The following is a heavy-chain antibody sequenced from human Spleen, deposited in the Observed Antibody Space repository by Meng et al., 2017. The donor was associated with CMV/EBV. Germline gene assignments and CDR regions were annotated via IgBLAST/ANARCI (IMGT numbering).Heavy chain of an antibody. V-gene: IGHV3-74*01. CDR1: GFTFSSDW. J-gene: IGHJ4*02. D-gene: IGHD3-22*01. CDR2: ISSDGTDT. CDR3: ARGRWGYYYDY. Sequence: CVSSGFTFSSDWMHWDRQVQGRGLVWVSHISSDGTDTNYTDSVKGRFTIARDNAKNTLYLQMTGLRAEDAAVYHCARGRWGYYYDYWGQGTLVTVSS.